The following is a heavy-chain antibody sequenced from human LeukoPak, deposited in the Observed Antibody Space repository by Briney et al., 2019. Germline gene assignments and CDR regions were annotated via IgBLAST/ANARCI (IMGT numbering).Heavy chain of an antibody. CDR3: ARKRGGDSNWFDP. CDR1: GGTFTSYA. CDR2: IIPIIGTA. V-gene: IGHV1-69*01. J-gene: IGHJ5*02. D-gene: IGHD2-21*02. Sequence: SSVKVSCKASGGTFTSYAISWVRQAPGQGLEWMGGIIPIIGTANYAQKFQGRVTITADESTSTAYMELSRLRSEDTAVYYCARKRGGDSNWFDPWGQGTLVTVSS.